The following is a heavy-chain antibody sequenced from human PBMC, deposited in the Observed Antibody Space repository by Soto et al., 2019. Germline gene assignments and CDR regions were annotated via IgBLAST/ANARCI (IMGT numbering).Heavy chain of an antibody. CDR2: IYYSGST. V-gene: IGHV4-39*02. D-gene: IGHD6-13*01. CDR3: ARPGGSGWFYFDS. Sequence: SETLSLTCIVSGESISGTIYYLGWIRQPPGKGLEWIGSIYYSGSTYYNPSLKSRVTISVDTSKNHFSLKLTSVTAADTAVYYCARPGGSGWFYFDSLGQGSQVTVSS. CDR1: GESISGTIYY. J-gene: IGHJ4*02.